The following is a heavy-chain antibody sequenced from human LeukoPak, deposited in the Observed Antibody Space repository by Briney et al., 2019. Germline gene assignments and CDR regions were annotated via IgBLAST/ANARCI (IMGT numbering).Heavy chain of an antibody. CDR1: GGTFSSYT. V-gene: IGHV1-69*04. CDR2: IIPILGIA. Sequence: SVKVSCKASGGTFSSYTISWVRQAPGQGLEWMGRIIPILGIANYAQKFQGRVTITADKSTSTAYMELSSLRSEDTAVYYCARDPVSGSYCGDYFDYWGQGTLVTVSS. J-gene: IGHJ4*02. CDR3: ARDPVSGSYCGDYFDY. D-gene: IGHD1-26*01.